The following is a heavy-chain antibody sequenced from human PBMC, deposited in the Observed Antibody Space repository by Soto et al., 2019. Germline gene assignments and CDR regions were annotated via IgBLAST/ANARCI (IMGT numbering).Heavy chain of an antibody. V-gene: IGHV4-31*03. CDR2: IHYTGST. Sequence: QVQLQESGPGLVKPSLTLSLTCSVSGVSIKSGGYYWTWIRQRPGKGLEWIAYIHYTGSTNYNPSLKSRLTVSLDTSKNLFSLNLKSVTAADTAVYFCARGFDGGYTYAYDHWGQGTLVTVSS. J-gene: IGHJ4*02. D-gene: IGHD5-18*01. CDR3: ARGFDGGYTYAYDH. CDR1: GVSIKSGGYY.